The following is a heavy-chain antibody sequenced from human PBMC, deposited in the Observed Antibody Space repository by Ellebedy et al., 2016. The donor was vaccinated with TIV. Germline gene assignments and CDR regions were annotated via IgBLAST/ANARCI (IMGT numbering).Heavy chain of an antibody. D-gene: IGHD3-10*01. CDR1: GYTLTELS. V-gene: IGHV1-24*01. Sequence: AASVKVSCKVSGYTLTELSMHWVRQAPGKGLEWMGGFDPEDGETIYAQKFQGRVTMTEDTSTDTAYMELSSLRSEDTAVYYCATFYGSGSYYFDYWGQGTLVTVSS. J-gene: IGHJ4*02. CDR3: ATFYGSGSYYFDY. CDR2: FDPEDGET.